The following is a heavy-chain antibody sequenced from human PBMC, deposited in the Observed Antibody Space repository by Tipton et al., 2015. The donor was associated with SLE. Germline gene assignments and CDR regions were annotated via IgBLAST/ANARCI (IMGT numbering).Heavy chain of an antibody. CDR1: GASISSLS. J-gene: IGHJ3*02. V-gene: IGHV4-59*11. CDR2: FYYSRHT. D-gene: IGHD3-16*01. CDR3: ARAGWGMGAFDI. Sequence: TLSLTCTLSGASISSLSWNLIRQTPRKGLEWIGYFYYSRHTNYNPSPESRVTMSIDTSKNQLSLKLTSVTAADTAVYYCARAGWGMGAFDIWGQGTMVTVSS.